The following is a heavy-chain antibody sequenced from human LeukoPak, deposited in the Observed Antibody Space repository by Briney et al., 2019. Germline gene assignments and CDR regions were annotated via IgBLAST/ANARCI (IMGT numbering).Heavy chain of an antibody. CDR1: GFTFSDYY. CDR3: ASRVAFDI. J-gene: IGHJ3*02. V-gene: IGHV3-11*01. D-gene: IGHD3-3*01. CDR2: IDGSSSRI. Sequence: GGPLRLSCAASGFTFSDYYMSWIRQARGKGLEWVSYIDGSSSRINYADSVKGRFTISRDNAKNSLFLQMNSLTVEDTAVYYCASRVAFDIWGLGTMVTVSS.